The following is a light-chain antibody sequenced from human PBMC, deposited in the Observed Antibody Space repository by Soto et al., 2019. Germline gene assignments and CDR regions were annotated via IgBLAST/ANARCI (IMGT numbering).Light chain of an antibody. CDR1: QSISDY. Sequence: DIQMTQSPSTLSASVGDRVIITCRASQSISDYLAWYQQKPGKAPKLLIYDASNSESGVPSTFSGSGSGTEFTLTISSLQPDDFATYYCQQYYTYWHMFGQGTKVDIK. V-gene: IGKV1-5*01. J-gene: IGKJ1*01. CDR2: DAS. CDR3: QQYYTYWHM.